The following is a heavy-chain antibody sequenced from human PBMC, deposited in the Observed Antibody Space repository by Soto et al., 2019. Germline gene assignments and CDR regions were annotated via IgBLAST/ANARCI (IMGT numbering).Heavy chain of an antibody. CDR2: ILPDDAYT. CDR1: GYSFTSYW. D-gene: IGHD2-15*01. Sequence: GESLKISFKASGYSFTSYWIGWVRQTPGKGLEGMGIILPDDAYTRYSPSFEGHVTISADRSTNTAFLHLSSLYASATATYSCAGRGFSKPYFYAADVWGQGTTVTV. J-gene: IGHJ6*02. CDR3: AGRGFSKPYFYAADV. V-gene: IGHV5-51*01.